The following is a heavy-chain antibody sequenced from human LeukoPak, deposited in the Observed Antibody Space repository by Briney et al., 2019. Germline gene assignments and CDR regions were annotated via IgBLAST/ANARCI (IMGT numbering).Heavy chain of an antibody. Sequence: SVKVSCKASGGTFSSYAISWVRQAPGQGLEWMGGIIPIFGTANYAQKFQGRVTITADESTSTAYMELSSLRSEDTAVYYCVKDSPPRYSGSPPAYWGQGTLVTVSS. J-gene: IGHJ4*02. CDR3: VKDSPPRYSGSPPAY. CDR1: GGTFSSYA. V-gene: IGHV1-69*13. D-gene: IGHD1-26*01. CDR2: IIPIFGTA.